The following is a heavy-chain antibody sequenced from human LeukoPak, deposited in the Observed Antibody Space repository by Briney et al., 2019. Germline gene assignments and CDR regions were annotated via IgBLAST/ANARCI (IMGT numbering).Heavy chain of an antibody. Sequence: PGGSLRLSCAASGFSFSDYSMNWVRQAPGKGLEWVSAISGSGGSTYYADSVKGRFTISRDNSKNTLYLQMNSLRAEDTAVYYCAKESRDIVVVPAAIYDYWGQGTLVTVSS. D-gene: IGHD2-2*02. CDR3: AKESRDIVVVPAAIYDY. CDR1: GFSFSDYS. CDR2: ISGSGGST. J-gene: IGHJ4*02. V-gene: IGHV3-23*01.